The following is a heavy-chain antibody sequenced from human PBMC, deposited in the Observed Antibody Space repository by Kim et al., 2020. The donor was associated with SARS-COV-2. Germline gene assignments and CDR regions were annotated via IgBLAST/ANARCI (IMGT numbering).Heavy chain of an antibody. D-gene: IGHD3-10*01. V-gene: IGHV4-34*01. CDR3: ARGIRLVRGVIFDY. J-gene: IGHJ4*02. Sequence: NPSLKSRVTISVDTSKNQFSRKLSSVTAADTAVYYCARGIRLVRGVIFDYWGQGTLVTVSS.